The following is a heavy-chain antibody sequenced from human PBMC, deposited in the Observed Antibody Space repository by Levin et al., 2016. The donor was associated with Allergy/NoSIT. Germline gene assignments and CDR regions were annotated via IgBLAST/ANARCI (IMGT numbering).Heavy chain of an antibody. CDR3: ARTRVSSGWYKGGRTNWFDP. CDR1: GYSFTSYW. CDR2: IDPSDSYT. D-gene: IGHD6-19*01. Sequence: KVSCKGSGYSFTSYWISWVRQMPGKGLEWMGRIDPSDSYTNYSPSFQGHVTISADKSISTAYLQWSSLKASDTAMYYCARTRVSSGWYKGGRTNWFDPWGQGTLVTVSS. V-gene: IGHV5-10-1*01. J-gene: IGHJ5*02.